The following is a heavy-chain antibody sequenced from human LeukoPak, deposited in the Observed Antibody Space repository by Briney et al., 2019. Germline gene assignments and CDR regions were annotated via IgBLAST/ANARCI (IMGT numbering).Heavy chain of an antibody. CDR1: GFTFSAYW. CDR2: IKQDGSDK. J-gene: IGHJ4*02. D-gene: IGHD2-15*01. V-gene: IGHV3-7*03. CDR3: ARKMVVGSYFDC. Sequence: GGSLRLSCAASGFTFSAYWMSWVRQAPGKGLEWVADIKQDGSDKYYVDSVKGRFTISRDNAKNSLYLQMNSLRAEDTAVYYCARKMVVGSYFDCWGQGTPVTVSS.